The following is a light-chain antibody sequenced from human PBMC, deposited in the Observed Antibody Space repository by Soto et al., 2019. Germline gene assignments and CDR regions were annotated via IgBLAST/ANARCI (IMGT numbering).Light chain of an antibody. Sequence: EIVLTQSPGTLSLSPEETATLSCRASQSVRRYYLAWFQQKPGQAPRLLIYGASSRATGIPDRFSGSGSGTDFTLTISRLEAADSAVYYCQQYAAAARTFGQGTKVDIK. CDR1: QSVRRYY. J-gene: IGKJ1*01. CDR2: GAS. CDR3: QQYAAAART. V-gene: IGKV3-20*01.